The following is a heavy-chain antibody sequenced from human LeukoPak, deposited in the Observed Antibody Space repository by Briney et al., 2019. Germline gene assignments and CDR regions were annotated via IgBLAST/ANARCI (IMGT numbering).Heavy chain of an antibody. Sequence: SETLSLTCTVSGGSISSSSYYWGWIRQPPGKGLEWIGSIYYSGSTYYNPSLKSRVTISVDTSKNQFSLKLSSVTAADTAVYYCARSVAGPSNDAFDIWGQGTMVTVSS. D-gene: IGHD6-19*01. J-gene: IGHJ3*02. CDR3: ARSVAGPSNDAFDI. CDR1: GGSISSSSYY. V-gene: IGHV4-39*01. CDR2: IYYSGST.